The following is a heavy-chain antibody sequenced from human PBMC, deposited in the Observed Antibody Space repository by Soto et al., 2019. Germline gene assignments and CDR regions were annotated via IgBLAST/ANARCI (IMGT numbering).Heavy chain of an antibody. CDR2: IYHSGST. D-gene: IGHD2-15*01. CDR3: ARSGACSGGSCYWFYFDY. CDR1: GGSISSSNW. J-gene: IGHJ4*02. Sequence: SETLSLTCAVSGGSISSSNWWSWVRQPPGKGLEWIGEIYHSGSTNYNPSLKSRVTISVDKSKNQFSLKLSSVTAADTAVYYCARSGACSGGSCYWFYFDYWDQGTLVTVSS. V-gene: IGHV4-4*02.